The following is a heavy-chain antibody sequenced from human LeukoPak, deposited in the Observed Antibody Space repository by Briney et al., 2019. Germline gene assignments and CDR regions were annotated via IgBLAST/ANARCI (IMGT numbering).Heavy chain of an antibody. CDR3: ARDLSWTTDSYYYMDV. J-gene: IGHJ6*03. Sequence: GASVKVSCKASGYTFTSYDINWVRQATEQGLEWMGWMNPNSGNTGYAQKFQGRVTMTMNTSITTAYMKRSSLRSDDPPLYNGARDLSWTTDSYYYMDVWGKGTSVTVSS. CDR1: GYTFTSYD. V-gene: IGHV1-8*01. CDR2: MNPNSGNT. D-gene: IGHD3/OR15-3a*01.